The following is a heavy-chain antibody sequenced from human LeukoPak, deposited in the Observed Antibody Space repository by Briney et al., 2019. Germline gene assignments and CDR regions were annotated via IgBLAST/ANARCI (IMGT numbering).Heavy chain of an antibody. CDR3: ARLLRTGNTGYYLDP. CDR1: GISMSGHY. CDR2: LYSSGST. D-gene: IGHD3-9*01. V-gene: IGHV4-59*08. Sequence: PSETLSLTCTVSGISMSGHYWSWIRQPPGKGLEWIGYLYSSGSTNYNPSLKSRASMSVDTSRNQFSLKLSSVTAADAAVYYCARLLRTGNTGYYLDPWGQGMLVTVSS. J-gene: IGHJ5*02.